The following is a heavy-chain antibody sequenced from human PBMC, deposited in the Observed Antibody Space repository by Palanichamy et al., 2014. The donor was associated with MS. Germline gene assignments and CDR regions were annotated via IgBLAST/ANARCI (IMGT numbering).Heavy chain of an antibody. Sequence: EVQLVESGGGLVQPGGSLRLSCAASGFTFSTYWMHWVRQAPGKGLVWVSRIVSDGSSTTYADSVKGRLTISRDNAKNTLYLQMNSLRAEDTAVYYCARGLGCSPNWFDPWGQGTLVTVSS. V-gene: IGHV3-74*01. CDR2: IVSDGSST. CDR3: ARGLGCSPNWFDP. J-gene: IGHJ5*02. D-gene: IGHD6-19*01. CDR1: GFTFSTYW.